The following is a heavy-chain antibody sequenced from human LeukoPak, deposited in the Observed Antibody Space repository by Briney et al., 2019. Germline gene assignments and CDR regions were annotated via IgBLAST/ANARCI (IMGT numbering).Heavy chain of an antibody. V-gene: IGHV3-30*04. Sequence: GGPLRLSCAASGFTFSSYAMHWVRQAPGKGLEWVAVISYDGSNKYYADSVKGRFTISRDNSKNTLYLQMNSLRAEDTAVYYCARDRSSGDAFDIWGQGTMVTVSS. CDR2: ISYDGSNK. J-gene: IGHJ3*02. CDR3: ARDRSSGDAFDI. D-gene: IGHD3-22*01. CDR1: GFTFSSYA.